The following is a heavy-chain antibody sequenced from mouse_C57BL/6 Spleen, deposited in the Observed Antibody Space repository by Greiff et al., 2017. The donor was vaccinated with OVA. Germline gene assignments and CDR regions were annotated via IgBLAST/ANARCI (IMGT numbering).Heavy chain of an antibody. Sequence: QVQLQQPGAELVRPGSSVKLSCKASGYTFPSYWMHWVKQRPIQGLEWIGNIDPSDSETHYNQKFKDKATLTVDKSSSTAYMQLSSLTSEDSAVYYCARGDGNIFAYWGQGTLVTVSA. CDR2: IDPSDSET. D-gene: IGHD2-1*01. V-gene: IGHV1-52*01. CDR3: ARGDGNIFAY. CDR1: GYTFPSYW. J-gene: IGHJ3*01.